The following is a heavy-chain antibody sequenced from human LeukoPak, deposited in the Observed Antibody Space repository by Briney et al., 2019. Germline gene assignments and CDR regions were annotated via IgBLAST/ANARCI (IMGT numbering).Heavy chain of an antibody. Sequence: GGSLRLSCAASGFTFSSYAMSWVRQAPGKGLEWVSAISGSGGSTYYADSVKGRFTISRDNSKNTLYLQMNSLRAEDTAVYYCAKGAPWDSYGPYYYYGMDVWGQGTTVTVSS. D-gene: IGHD5-18*01. CDR1: GFTFSSYA. J-gene: IGHJ6*02. CDR3: AKGAPWDSYGPYYYYGMDV. CDR2: ISGSGGST. V-gene: IGHV3-23*01.